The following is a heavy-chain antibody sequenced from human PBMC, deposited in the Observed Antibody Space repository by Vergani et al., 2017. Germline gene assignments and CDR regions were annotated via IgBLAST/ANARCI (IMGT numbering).Heavy chain of an antibody. V-gene: IGHV4-4*08. J-gene: IGHJ2*01. CDR2: VFRNGNV. CDR1: GASIASFY. CDR3: ARDFGGEWYYDL. Sequence: QLQLQESGPGLVKPSETLSLTCSVSGASIASFYWSWIRQSPGKGLEWVGYVFRNGNVNYNPSFNFRVTIDTSKNELSLRVTSVTAADTAIYYCARDFGGEWYYDLWGRGATVTVSS. D-gene: IGHD4-23*01.